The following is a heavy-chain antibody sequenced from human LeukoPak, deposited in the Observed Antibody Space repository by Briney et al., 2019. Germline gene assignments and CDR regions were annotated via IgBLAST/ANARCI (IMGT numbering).Heavy chain of an antibody. V-gene: IGHV1-2*02. J-gene: IGHJ5*02. D-gene: IGHD6-6*01. CDR3: ARDIIAAANWFDP. CDR1: GYTFTGYY. CDR2: INPNSGGT. Sequence: ASVKVSCKASGYTFTGYYMHWVRQAPGQGLEWMGWINPNSGGTNYAQKFRGRVTMTRDTSISTAYMELSRLRSDDTAVYYCARDIIAAANWFDPWGQGTLVTVSS.